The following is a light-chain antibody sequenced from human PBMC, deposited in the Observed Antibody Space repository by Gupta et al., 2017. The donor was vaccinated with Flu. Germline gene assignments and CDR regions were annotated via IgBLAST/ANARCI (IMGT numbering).Light chain of an antibody. J-gene: IGLJ3*02. Sequence: SGNIDRNNVLWYQQRPRSTPPNVIIADNKRRSGVLARFFASTDTASTSAFPTISVLKEEDAADYYCQSYDSSKYRVFGGGTKLTVL. CDR3: QSYDSSKYRV. CDR1: SGNIDRNN. V-gene: IGLV6-57*01. CDR2: ADN.